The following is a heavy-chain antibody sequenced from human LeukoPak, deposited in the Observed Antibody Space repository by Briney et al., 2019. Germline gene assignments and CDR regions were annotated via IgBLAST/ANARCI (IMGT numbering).Heavy chain of an antibody. J-gene: IGHJ6*02. CDR2: ISYDGSNK. V-gene: IGHV3-30*18. D-gene: IGHD4-17*01. Sequence: GRSLRLSCAASGFTFSSYGMHWVRQAPGKGLEWVAVISYDGSNKYYADSVKGRFTISRDSSKNTLYLQMNSLRAEDTAVYYCAKDLGAYGDSSYGMDVWGQGTTVTVSS. CDR1: GFTFSSYG. CDR3: AKDLGAYGDSSYGMDV.